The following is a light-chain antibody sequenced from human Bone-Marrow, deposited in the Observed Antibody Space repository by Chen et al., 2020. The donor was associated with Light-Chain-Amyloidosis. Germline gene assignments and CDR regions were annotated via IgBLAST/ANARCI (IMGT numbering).Light chain of an antibody. V-gene: IGLV2-23*02. CDR2: EVT. Sequence: QSALTQPASVTGSPGQSITISCTGTSSDVGGYDIVSWYRQHPGKAPTLLIFEVTKRPSGVSNRFSGSKSGNTASLTISGLRTEDAADYYCCAYRGGSFPYVFGPGTKVTVL. CDR1: SSDVGGYDI. CDR3: CAYRGGSFPYV. J-gene: IGLJ1*01.